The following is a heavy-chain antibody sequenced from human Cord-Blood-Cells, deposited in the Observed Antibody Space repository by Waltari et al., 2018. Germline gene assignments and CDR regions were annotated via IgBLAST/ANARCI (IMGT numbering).Heavy chain of an antibody. Sequence: QVQLQESGPGLVKPSETLSLTCTVPGGSLSSHYWSWIRQPPGKGLEWIGYIYYSGSTNYNPSLKSRVTISVDTSKNQFSLKLSSVTAADTAVYYCARIAAAGTLPFDYWGQGTLVTVSS. CDR3: ARIAAAGTLPFDY. J-gene: IGHJ4*02. CDR1: GGSLSSHY. CDR2: IYYSGST. D-gene: IGHD6-13*01. V-gene: IGHV4-59*11.